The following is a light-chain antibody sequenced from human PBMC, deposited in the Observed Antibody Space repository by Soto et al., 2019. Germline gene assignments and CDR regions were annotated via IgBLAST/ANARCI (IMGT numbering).Light chain of an antibody. CDR2: DAS. CDR3: QQYDNLPPLT. J-gene: IGKJ4*01. V-gene: IGKV1-33*01. Sequence: DIQMTQSPSSLSASVGDRVTITCQASQDISNYLNWYQQKPGKAPKLLIYDASNLETGVPSMFSGSGSGTDLTSTIISLQPEDIATNYCQQYDNLPPLTFGGGTTVAI. CDR1: QDISNY.